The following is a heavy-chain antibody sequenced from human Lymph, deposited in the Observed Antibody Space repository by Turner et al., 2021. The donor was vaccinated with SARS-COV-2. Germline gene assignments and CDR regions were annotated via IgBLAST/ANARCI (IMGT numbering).Heavy chain of an antibody. J-gene: IGHJ4*02. D-gene: IGHD4-17*01. Sequence: EAQLVESGGGLIQPGWSLSLSCSASGFTVSSNYMTGVRQAPGKELKWGSRINSGGSTYYADSVKGRFTISRDNSKNTLYLQMNSLRADDTAVYYCARVLPYGDYFDYWGQGTLVTVSS. V-gene: IGHV3-53*01. CDR1: GFTVSSNY. CDR3: ARVLPYGDYFDY. CDR2: INSGGST.